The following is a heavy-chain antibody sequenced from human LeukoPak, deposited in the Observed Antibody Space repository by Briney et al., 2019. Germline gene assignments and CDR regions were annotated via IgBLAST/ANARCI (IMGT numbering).Heavy chain of an antibody. D-gene: IGHD4-17*01. CDR1: GGTFSSYA. CDR3: ARGEGGDPPPF. V-gene: IGHV1-69*04. Sequence: SVKVSCKASGGTFSSYAISWVRQAPGQGLEWMGRIIPILGIANYAQKFQGRVTITADKSTSTAYMELSSLRSEDTAVYYCARGEGGDPPPFWGQGTLVTVSS. CDR2: IIPILGIA. J-gene: IGHJ4*02.